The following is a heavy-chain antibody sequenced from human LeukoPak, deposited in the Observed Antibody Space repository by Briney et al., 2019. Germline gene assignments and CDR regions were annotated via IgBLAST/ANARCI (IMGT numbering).Heavy chain of an antibody. Sequence: GGSLRLSCAASGFTFSSYAVSWVRQAPGKGLEWVSAISGSGGSTYYADSVKGRFTISRDNPKNTLYLQMNSLRAEDTAVYYCAKVFRIATNWFDPWGQGTLVTVSS. V-gene: IGHV3-23*01. CDR1: GFTFSSYA. D-gene: IGHD6-13*01. J-gene: IGHJ5*02. CDR2: ISGSGGST. CDR3: AKVFRIATNWFDP.